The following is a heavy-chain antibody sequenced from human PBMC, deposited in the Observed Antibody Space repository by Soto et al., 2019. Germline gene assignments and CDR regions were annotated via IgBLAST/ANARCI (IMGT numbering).Heavy chain of an antibody. CDR1: GFTFSSYA. CDR3: ARVPSSSGRAHFGD. CDR2: ISYDGSNK. D-gene: IGHD2-15*01. Sequence: QVQLVESGGGVVQPGRSLRLSCAASGFTFSSYAMHWVRQAPGKGLEWVAVISYDGSNKYYADSVKGRFTLSRDNSKNTLYLQMNSLRAEDTAVYYCARVPSSSGRAHFGDWGQGTLVTVSS. V-gene: IGHV3-30-3*01. J-gene: IGHJ4*02.